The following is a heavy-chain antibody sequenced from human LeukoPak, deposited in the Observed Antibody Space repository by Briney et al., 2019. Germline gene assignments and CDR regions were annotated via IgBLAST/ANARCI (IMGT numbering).Heavy chain of an antibody. V-gene: IGHV3-33*01. CDR1: GFTFSNYG. Sequence: GGSLRLSCAASGFTFSNYGMHWVRQAPGKGLEWVAVIWFDGTNKYYADSVRGRFTISRDNSKNTLYLQMSSLRAEDTAVYYWARDRGVEAHLAYWGQGTLVTVSS. J-gene: IGHJ4*02. CDR3: ARDRGVEAHLAY. D-gene: IGHD1-1*01. CDR2: IWFDGTNK.